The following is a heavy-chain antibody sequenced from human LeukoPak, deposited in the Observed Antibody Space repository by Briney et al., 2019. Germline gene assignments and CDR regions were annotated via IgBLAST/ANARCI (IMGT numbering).Heavy chain of an antibody. J-gene: IGHJ4*02. CDR3: ASRVTSRRPFDY. V-gene: IGHV4-59*01. CDR2: IYYSGST. CDR1: GGSISSYY. Sequence: SETLSLTCTVSGGSISSYYWSWIRQPPGKGLEWTGYIYYSGSTNYNPSLKSRVTISVDTSKNQFSLKLSSVTAADTAVYYCASRVTSRRPFDYWGQGTLVTVSS. D-gene: IGHD4-23*01.